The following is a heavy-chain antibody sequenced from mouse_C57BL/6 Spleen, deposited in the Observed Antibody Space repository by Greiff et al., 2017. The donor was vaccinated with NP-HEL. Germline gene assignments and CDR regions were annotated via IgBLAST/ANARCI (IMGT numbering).Heavy chain of an antibody. D-gene: IGHD2-2*01. J-gene: IGHJ2*01. CDR2: INPNNGGT. CDR1: GYTFTDYY. Sequence: EVQLQQSGPELVKPGASVKISCKASGYTFTDYYMNWVKQSHGKSLEWIGDINPNNGGTSYNQKFKGKATLTVDKSSSTAYMELRSLTSEDSAVYYCARGGTMVTTVDYWGQGTTLTVSS. V-gene: IGHV1-26*01. CDR3: ARGGTMVTTVDY.